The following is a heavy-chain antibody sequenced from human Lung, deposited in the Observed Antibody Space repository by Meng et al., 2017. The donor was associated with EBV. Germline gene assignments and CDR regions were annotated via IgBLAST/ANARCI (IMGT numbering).Heavy chain of an antibody. D-gene: IGHD5-12*01. V-gene: IGHV4-39*01. CDR2: IYYNGDS. Sequence: QLQRPAPGLVKPSRTLSLTCPCPGGCYSSTSYYLGWIRQPPGKGPEWIGSIYYNGDSYSNPSLKSRVTISVDRSKSQFSLKVNSVPAADTAVYYCARRMTVAIDFWGQGTLVTVSS. CDR3: ARRMTVAIDF. J-gene: IGHJ4*02. CDR1: GGCYSSTSYY.